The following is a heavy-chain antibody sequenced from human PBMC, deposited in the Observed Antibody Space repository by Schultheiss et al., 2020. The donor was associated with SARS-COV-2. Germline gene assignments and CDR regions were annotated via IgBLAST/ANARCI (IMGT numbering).Heavy chain of an antibody. V-gene: IGHV3-64D*09. CDR1: GFTFSSYA. CDR2: ISSNGGST. J-gene: IGHJ4*02. D-gene: IGHD3-3*01. CDR3: ARDKGYDFWSGYQSYYFDY. Sequence: SCAASGFTFSSYAMHWVRQAPGKGLEYVSAISSNGGSTYYADSVKGRFTISRDNSKNTLYLQMSSLRAEDTAVYYCARDKGYDFWSGYQSYYFDYWGQGTLVTVSS.